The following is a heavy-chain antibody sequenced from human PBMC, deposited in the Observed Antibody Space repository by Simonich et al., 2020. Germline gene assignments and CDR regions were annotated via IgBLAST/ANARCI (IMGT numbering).Heavy chain of an antibody. CDR1: GFTFSSYA. CDR3: AKDLGERITMIVVVIDAFDI. V-gene: IGHV3-23*01. D-gene: IGHD3-22*01. CDR2: ISGSGGST. J-gene: IGHJ3*02. Sequence: GGGLVQPGGSLRLSCAASGFTFSSYAMSWVRQAPGKGLEWVSAISGSGGSTYYADSVKGRFTISRDNSKNTRYLQMNSLRAEDTAVYYCAKDLGERITMIVVVIDAFDIWGQGTMVTVSS.